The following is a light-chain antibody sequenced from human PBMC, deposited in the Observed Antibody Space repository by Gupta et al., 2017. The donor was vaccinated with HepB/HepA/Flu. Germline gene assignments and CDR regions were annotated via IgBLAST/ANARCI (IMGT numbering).Light chain of an antibody. Sequence: DIQMSQSPSSLSASVGDRVTIPCRASQSIRISLNWYQQKPGKAPKFLIYAASSVKSGVPSRFSGSGSGTDFTLTISSMQPEDSANYYCQQSDSAALSFGQGTKMEIK. CDR3: QQSDSAALS. CDR2: AAS. J-gene: IGKJ2*01. CDR1: QSIRIS. V-gene: IGKV1-39*01.